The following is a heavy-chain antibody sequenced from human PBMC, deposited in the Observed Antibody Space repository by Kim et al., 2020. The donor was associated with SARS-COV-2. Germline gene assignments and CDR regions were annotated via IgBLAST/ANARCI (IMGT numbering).Heavy chain of an antibody. D-gene: IGHD3-10*01. CDR3: AKTGTRVRGAHRVSYAFDI. J-gene: IGHJ3*02. Sequence: GRFTISRDNSKITLYLQMNSLRAEDTAVYYCAKTGTRVRGAHRVSYAFDIWGQGTMVTVSS. V-gene: IGHV3-23*01.